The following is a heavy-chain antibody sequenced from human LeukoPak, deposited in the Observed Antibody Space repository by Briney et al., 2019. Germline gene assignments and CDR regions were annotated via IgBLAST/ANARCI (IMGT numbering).Heavy chain of an antibody. CDR2: ISSSSMYI. Sequence: GGSLILSCAASGFTFSTFGMNWVRQAPGKGLEWVSSISSSSMYIYYADSLKGRFTISRDNAKSSLYLQMDSLRAEDTAVYYCATSNTFYFDYWGQGTLVTVSS. D-gene: IGHD2/OR15-2a*01. V-gene: IGHV3-21*01. CDR3: ATSNTFYFDY. CDR1: GFTFSTFG. J-gene: IGHJ4*02.